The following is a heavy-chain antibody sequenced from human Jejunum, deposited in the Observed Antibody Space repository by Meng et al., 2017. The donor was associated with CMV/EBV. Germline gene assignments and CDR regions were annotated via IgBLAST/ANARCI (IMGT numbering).Heavy chain of an antibody. CDR3: ARGPGASTREGFDY. CDR1: GGSVNNYY. D-gene: IGHD1-26*01. J-gene: IGHJ4*02. V-gene: IGHV4-4*07. Sequence: QVPLQESGPGLVTPSETLSLTCTVSGGSVNNYYWSWIRQSAGKGLEWIGRFYSSDTYNYHPSLDSQVTMSLDTSKNQFSLNLRSVTAADTATYYCARGPGASTREGFDYWGLGTLVAVSS. CDR2: FYSSDTY.